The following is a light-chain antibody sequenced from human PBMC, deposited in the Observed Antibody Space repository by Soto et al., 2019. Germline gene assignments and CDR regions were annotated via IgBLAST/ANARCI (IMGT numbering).Light chain of an antibody. V-gene: IGKV3-15*01. Sequence: EIVMTQSPATLSVSVGERATLSCRASQSVSSNLAWYQQKPGQAPRLLIYGASTRATGIPARFSGSGSGTEFTLTISSLQSEDFAVYYCQQYNNWPPRTFGQGTKLEIK. CDR2: GAS. CDR1: QSVSSN. CDR3: QQYNNWPPRT. J-gene: IGKJ2*01.